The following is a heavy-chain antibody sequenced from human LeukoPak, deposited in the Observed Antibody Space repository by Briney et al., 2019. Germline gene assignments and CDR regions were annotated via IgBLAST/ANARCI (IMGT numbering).Heavy chain of an antibody. Sequence: GGSLRLSCEASGFTFSTLAMIWVRQPPGKGLEWVSSIFPSGGEIHYADSVRGRFTISRDNSKSTLSLQMNSLRAEDTAIYYCATYRQVLLPFESWGQGTLVTVSS. CDR2: IFPSGGEI. J-gene: IGHJ4*02. V-gene: IGHV3-23*01. CDR3: ATYRQVLLPFES. CDR1: GFTFSTLA. D-gene: IGHD2-8*02.